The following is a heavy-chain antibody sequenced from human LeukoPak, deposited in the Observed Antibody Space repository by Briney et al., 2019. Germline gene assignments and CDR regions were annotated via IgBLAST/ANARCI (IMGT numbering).Heavy chain of an antibody. CDR1: GFTFSSYS. CDR2: ISSSSSTI. V-gene: IGHV3-48*04. Sequence: GGSLRHSCAASGFTFSSYSMNWVRQAPGKGLEWVSYISSSSSTIYYADSVKGRFTISRDNAKNSLYLQMNSLRAEDTAVYYCARGLLWFGELLDYWGQGTLVTVSS. J-gene: IGHJ4*02. CDR3: ARGLLWFGELLDY. D-gene: IGHD3-10*01.